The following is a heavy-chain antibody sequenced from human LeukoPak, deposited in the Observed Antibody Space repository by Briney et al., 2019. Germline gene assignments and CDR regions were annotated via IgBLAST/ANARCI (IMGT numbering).Heavy chain of an antibody. V-gene: IGHV3-53*01. D-gene: IGHD5-12*01. CDR2: IYSGGST. CDR3: ARERLSVSGYDLSWFDP. J-gene: IGHJ5*02. CDR1: GLTVSSNY. Sequence: RGSLRLSCAASGLTVSSNYMSWVRQAPGKGLEWVSVIYSGGSTYYADSVKGRFTISRDNSKNTLYLQMNSLRAEDTAVYYCARERLSVSGYDLSWFDPWGQGTLVTVSS.